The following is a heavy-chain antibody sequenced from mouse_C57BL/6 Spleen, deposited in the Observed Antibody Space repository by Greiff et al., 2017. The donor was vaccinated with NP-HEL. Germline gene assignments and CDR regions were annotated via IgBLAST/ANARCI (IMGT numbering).Heavy chain of an antibody. CDR2: INPYNGGT. V-gene: IGHV1-19*01. J-gene: IGHJ1*03. Sequence: VQLQQSGPVLVKPGASVKMSCKASGYTFTDYYMNWVKQSHGKSLEWIGVINPYNGGTSYNQKFKGKATLTVDKSSSTAYMELNSLTSEDSAVYYCARDNYGYFDVWGTGTTVTVSS. CDR1: GYTFTDYY. CDR3: ARDNYGYFDV.